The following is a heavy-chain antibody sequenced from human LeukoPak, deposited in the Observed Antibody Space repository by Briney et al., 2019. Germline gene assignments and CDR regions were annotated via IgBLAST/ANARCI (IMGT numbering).Heavy chain of an antibody. CDR1: GFTFSSYW. J-gene: IGHJ4*02. V-gene: IGHV3-74*01. D-gene: IGHD3-22*01. Sequence: GGSLRLSCAASGFTFSSYWIHWVRQAPGKGLVWVSRINRDGSSTSYADSVKGRLTISRDNAKNTLYLQMNTLRVEDTAVYYCARGYYYDSSGPNIPFDYWGQGTLVTVSS. CDR3: ARGYYYDSSGPNIPFDY. CDR2: INRDGSST.